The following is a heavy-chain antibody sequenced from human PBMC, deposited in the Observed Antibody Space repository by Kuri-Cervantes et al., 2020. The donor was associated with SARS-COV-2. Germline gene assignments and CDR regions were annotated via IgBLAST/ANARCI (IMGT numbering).Heavy chain of an antibody. V-gene: IGHV3-11*03. J-gene: IGHJ4*02. Sequence: GGSLRLSCAASGFTFSDYYMSWIRQAPGKGLEWVSYISSSSSYTNYADSVKGRFTISRDNAKNSLYLQMNSLRAEDTAVYYCARTLRPHMRGDSSGWYGFDYWGQGTLVTVSS. CDR3: ARTLRPHMRGDSSGWYGFDY. CDR2: ISSSSSYT. CDR1: GFTFSDYY. D-gene: IGHD6-19*01.